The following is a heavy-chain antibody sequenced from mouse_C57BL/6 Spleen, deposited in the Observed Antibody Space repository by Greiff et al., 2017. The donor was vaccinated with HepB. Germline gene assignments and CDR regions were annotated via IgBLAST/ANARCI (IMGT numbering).Heavy chain of an antibody. CDR3: ARDYDYDVLYYAMDY. J-gene: IGHJ4*01. CDR2: ISYDGSN. D-gene: IGHD2-4*01. V-gene: IGHV3-6*01. CDR1: GYSITSGYY. Sequence: EVQLQESGPGLVKPSQSLSLTCSVTGYSITSGYYWNWIRQFPGNKLEWMGYISYDGSNNYNPSLKNRISITRDTSKNQFFLKLNSVTTEDTATYYCARDYDYDVLYYAMDYWGQGTSVTVSS.